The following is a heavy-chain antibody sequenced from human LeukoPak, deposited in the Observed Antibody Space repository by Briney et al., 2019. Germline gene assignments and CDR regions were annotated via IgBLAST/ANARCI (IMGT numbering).Heavy chain of an antibody. V-gene: IGHV3-9*03. Sequence: GRSLRLSCAASGFTFDDSMHWVRQAPGKGLEWVSGISWNSGTIGYADSVKGRFTISRDNAKNSLYLQMNSLRAEDMALYYCAKGDGNFWSGYHDAFDIWGQGTMVTVSS. J-gene: IGHJ3*02. CDR3: AKGDGNFWSGYHDAFDI. CDR1: GFTFDDS. D-gene: IGHD3-3*01. CDR2: ISWNSGTI.